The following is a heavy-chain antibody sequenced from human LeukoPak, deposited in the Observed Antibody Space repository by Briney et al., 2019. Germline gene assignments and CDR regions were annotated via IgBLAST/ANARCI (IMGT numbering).Heavy chain of an antibody. J-gene: IGHJ6*02. Sequence: GESLKISCKGSGYSFTSYWIGWVRQMPGKGLEWMGIIYPGDSDTRYSPSFQGQVTISADKSISTAYLQWSSLKASDTAIYYCARFRLEWLLDYFYGMDVWGQGTTVTVSS. CDR1: GYSFTSYW. D-gene: IGHD3-3*01. CDR3: ARFRLEWLLDYFYGMDV. CDR2: IYPGDSDT. V-gene: IGHV5-51*01.